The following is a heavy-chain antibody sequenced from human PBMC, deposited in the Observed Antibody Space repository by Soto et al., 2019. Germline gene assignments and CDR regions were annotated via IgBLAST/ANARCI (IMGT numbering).Heavy chain of an antibody. CDR2: IIPIFGTA. CDR1: GGTFSSYA. CDR3: ARESRLPYYDSCGYYGGMDV. D-gene: IGHD3-22*01. J-gene: IGHJ6*02. V-gene: IGHV1-69*01. Sequence: QVQLVQSGAEVKKPGSSVKVSCKASGGTFSSYAISWVRQAPGQGLEWMGGIIPIFGTANYAQKFQGRVTITADESTSTAYMELSSLRSEDTAVYYCARESRLPYYDSCGYYGGMDVWGQGTTVTVSS.